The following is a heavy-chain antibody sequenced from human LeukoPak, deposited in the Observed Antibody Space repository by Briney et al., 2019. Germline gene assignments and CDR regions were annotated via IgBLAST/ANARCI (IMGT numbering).Heavy chain of an antibody. CDR2: IRSKAHSYAT. J-gene: IGHJ4*02. Sequence: GGSLRLSCATSGFTFSGSTMHWVRQASGKGLEWIGRIRSKAHSYATAYAASVKGRFTISRDDSENTAFLQMNSLKTEDTAVYFCTRLPPDSSGWNTFDYWGQGTLVTVSP. V-gene: IGHV3-73*01. D-gene: IGHD6-19*01. CDR3: TRLPPDSSGWNTFDY. CDR1: GFTFSGST.